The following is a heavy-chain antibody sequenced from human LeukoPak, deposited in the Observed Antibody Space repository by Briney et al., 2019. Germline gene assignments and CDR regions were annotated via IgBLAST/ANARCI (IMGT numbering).Heavy chain of an antibody. V-gene: IGHV1-2*02. D-gene: IGHD3-16*02. CDR3: ARPNYVWGSYRSPLPFGMDV. CDR2: INPNSGGT. CDR1: GYTFTGYY. J-gene: IGHJ6*02. Sequence: ASVKVSCKASGYTFTGYYMHWVRQAPRQGLEWMGWINPNSGGTNYAQKFQGRVTMTRDTSISTAYMELSRLRSDDTAVYYCARPNYVWGSYRSPLPFGMDVWGQGTTVTVSS.